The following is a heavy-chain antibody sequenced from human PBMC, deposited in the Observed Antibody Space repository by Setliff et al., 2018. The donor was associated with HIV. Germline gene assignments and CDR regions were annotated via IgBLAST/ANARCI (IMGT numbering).Heavy chain of an antibody. V-gene: IGHV1-8*01. CDR1: GSTFSTYD. J-gene: IGHJ5*02. Sequence: ASVKVSCKASGSTFSTYDINWVRQAPGQGPEWMGWMNPNSGNTGYAQKFQGRVTMTRTTSISTAYMELSSLRSEDTAVYYCARGHLDYNFWDEVLGNWLDPWGQGTLVTVSS. CDR2: MNPNSGNT. D-gene: IGHD3-3*01. CDR3: ARGHLDYNFWDEVLGNWLDP.